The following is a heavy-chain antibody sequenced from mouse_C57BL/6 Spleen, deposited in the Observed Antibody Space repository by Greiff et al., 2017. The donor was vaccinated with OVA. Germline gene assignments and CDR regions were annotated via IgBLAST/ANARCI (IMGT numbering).Heavy chain of an antibody. CDR1: GYAFSSSW. D-gene: IGHD2-12*01. V-gene: IGHV1-82*01. J-gene: IGHJ3*01. Sequence: VQLQQSGPELVKPGASVKISCKASGYAFSSSWMNWVKQRPGKGLEWIGRIYPGDGDTNYNGKFKGKATLTADKSSSTAYMQLSSLTSEDSAVYFCARNYTQFAYWGQGTLVTVSA. CDR2: IYPGDGDT. CDR3: ARNYTQFAY.